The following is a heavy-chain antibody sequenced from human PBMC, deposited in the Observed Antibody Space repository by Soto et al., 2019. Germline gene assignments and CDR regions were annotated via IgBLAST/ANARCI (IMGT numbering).Heavy chain of an antibody. V-gene: IGHV4-31*03. J-gene: IGHJ5*02. D-gene: IGHD2-21*01. CDR2: IYVTGAV. CDR3: ARLRIATNSYKWFDP. Sequence: SETLSLTCSVSGASLNSGNYYWICIRQFPGKGLEWIGHIYVTGAVDYNPSLRDRITISQDTSERQFSLNLRLVTAADTAVYYCARLRIATNSYKWFDPWGQGTLVTVSS. CDR1: GASLNSGNYY.